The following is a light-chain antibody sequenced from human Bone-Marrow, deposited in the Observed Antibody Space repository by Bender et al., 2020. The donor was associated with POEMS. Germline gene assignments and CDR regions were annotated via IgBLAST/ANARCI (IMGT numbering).Light chain of an antibody. J-gene: IGLJ3*02. CDR3: CSYAGGSAHWV. V-gene: IGLV2-23*02. Sequence: QSALTQPPSASGSPGQSVTISCTGTSSDIGSYNLVSWYQQHPGKAPKLMIYGVSRRPSGVSNRFSGSKSGNTASLTISGLQAEDEADYYCCSYAGGSAHWVFGGGTELTVL. CDR1: SSDIGSYNL. CDR2: GVS.